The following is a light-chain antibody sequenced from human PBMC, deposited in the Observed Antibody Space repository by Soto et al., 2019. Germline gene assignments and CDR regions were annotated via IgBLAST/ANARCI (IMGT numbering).Light chain of an antibody. CDR2: WAS. J-gene: IGKJ4*01. V-gene: IGKV4-1*01. CDR1: QSILYSSNNKNY. Sequence: DIVMTQSPDSLAVSLGERATINCKSSQSILYSSNNKNYLAWYQQKPRQPPKLLIYWASTRESGVPDRFTGSGSGTDFPLTISSLQAEDVAVYHCQQYYGTQLTFGGGTKVEIK. CDR3: QQYYGTQLT.